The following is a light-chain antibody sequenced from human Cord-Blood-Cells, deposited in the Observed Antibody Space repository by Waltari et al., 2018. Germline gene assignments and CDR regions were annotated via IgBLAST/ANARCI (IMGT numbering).Light chain of an antibody. Sequence: EIVMTQSPATLSVSPGDRATISCRASQSVSSNLAWYQQKPGQAPRLLIYGASTRATGISARFSGSGSGTEFTLTISSLQSEDFAVYYCLQYNNWLTFGGGTKVEIK. CDR3: LQYNNWLT. V-gene: IGKV3-15*01. CDR2: GAS. CDR1: QSVSSN. J-gene: IGKJ4*01.